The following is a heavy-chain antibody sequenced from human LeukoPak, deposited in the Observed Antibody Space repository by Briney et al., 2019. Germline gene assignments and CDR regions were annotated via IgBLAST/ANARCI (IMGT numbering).Heavy chain of an antibody. J-gene: IGHJ6*02. D-gene: IGHD6-13*01. CDR3: AMSTGYSSSWYNYYYGMDV. CDR2: INHSGST. Sequence: PSGTLSLTCAVYGGSFSGYYWSWIRQPPGKGLEWIGEINHSGSTNYNPSLKSRVTISVDTSKNQFSLKLSSVTAADTAVYYCAMSTGYSSSWYNYYYGMDVWGQGTTVTVSS. V-gene: IGHV4-34*01. CDR1: GGSFSGYY.